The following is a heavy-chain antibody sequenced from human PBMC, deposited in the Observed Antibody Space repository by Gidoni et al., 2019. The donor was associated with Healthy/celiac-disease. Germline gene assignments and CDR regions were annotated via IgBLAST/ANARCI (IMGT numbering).Heavy chain of an antibody. D-gene: IGHD3-16*01. CDR2: IISIGSTI. CDR1: GFTFSSYS. Sequence: EVQLVESGGGLVKHGGSLRLSCAASGFTFSSYSMNWVRQAPGKGREWVSSIISIGSTIYYADSVKGRFTISRDNAKNSLYLQMNSLRAEDTAVYYCARGSPSDYVWGSSFDYWGQGTLVTVSS. V-gene: IGHV3-21*01. J-gene: IGHJ4*02. CDR3: ARGSPSDYVWGSSFDY.